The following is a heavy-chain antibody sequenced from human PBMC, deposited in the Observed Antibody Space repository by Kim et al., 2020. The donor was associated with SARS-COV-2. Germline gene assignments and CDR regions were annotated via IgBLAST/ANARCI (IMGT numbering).Heavy chain of an antibody. Sequence: GGSLRLSCAASGFTFDDYAMHWVRQAPGKGLEWVSLISGDGGSTYYADSVKGRFTISRDNSKNSLYLQMNSLRTEDTALYYCAKVTGSGSYGNWFDPWGQGTLVTVSS. D-gene: IGHD3-10*01. V-gene: IGHV3-43*02. CDR2: ISGDGGST. CDR3: AKVTGSGSYGNWFDP. CDR1: GFTFDDYA. J-gene: IGHJ5*02.